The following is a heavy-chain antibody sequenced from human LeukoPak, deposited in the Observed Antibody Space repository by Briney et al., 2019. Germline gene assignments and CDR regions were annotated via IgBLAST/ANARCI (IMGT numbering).Heavy chain of an antibody. V-gene: IGHV3-11*06. CDR3: ARDDLEFDY. J-gene: IGHJ4*02. CDR2: ISGTTITT. Sequence: TGVFIRLSCAASGFTFSDYYISWIRQARCKGRELVSYISGTTITTHYADSVKGRITISKDNAKNTLYLQMNSLRAEDTAVYDCARDDLEFDYWGQGTLVTVSS. CDR1: GFTFSDYY. D-gene: IGHD1-1*01.